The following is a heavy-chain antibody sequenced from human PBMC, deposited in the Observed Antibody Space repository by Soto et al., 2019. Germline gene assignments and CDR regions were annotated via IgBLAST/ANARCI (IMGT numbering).Heavy chain of an antibody. V-gene: IGHV3-23*01. J-gene: IGHJ4*02. CDR2: ISGSGGST. Sequence: GGSLRLSCAASGFSFSSYAMSWVRQAPGKGLEWVSAISGSGGSTYYADSVKGRFTISRDNSKNTLYLQMNSLRAEDTAVYYCAKSAREYSSSSAENVFRYFDWLAFDYWGQGTLVTVSS. CDR3: AKSAREYSSSSAENVFRYFDWLAFDY. D-gene: IGHD3-9*01. CDR1: GFSFSSYA.